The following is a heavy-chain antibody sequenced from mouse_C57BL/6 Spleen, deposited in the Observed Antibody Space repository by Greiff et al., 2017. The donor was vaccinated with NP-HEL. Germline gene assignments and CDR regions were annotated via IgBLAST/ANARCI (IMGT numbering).Heavy chain of an antibody. CDR2: IDPSDSYT. J-gene: IGHJ2*01. CDR1: GYTFTSYW. Sequence: VQLQQPGAELVKPGASVKLSCKASGYTFTSYWMQWVKQRPGQGLEWIGEIDPSDSYTNYNQKFKGKATLTVDTSSSTAYMPLSSLTSDDSAVYYCAGRGTTVVYFDDWGKGTTLTV. V-gene: IGHV1-50*01. D-gene: IGHD1-1*01. CDR3: AGRGTTVVYFDD.